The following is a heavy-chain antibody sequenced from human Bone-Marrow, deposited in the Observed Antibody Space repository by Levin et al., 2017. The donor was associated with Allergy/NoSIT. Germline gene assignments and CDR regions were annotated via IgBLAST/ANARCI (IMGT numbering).Heavy chain of an antibody. CDR3: ARDNFEEQWKGLDL. D-gene: IGHD6-19*01. Sequence: GESLKISCAASGFTFSRFSMHWVRQAPGKGLEWVAVIPYEGSNNNYADSVKGRFTISRDNSKNTLYLHMNSLRGEDTAVYYCARDNFEEQWKGLDLWGRGTLVTVSS. V-gene: IGHV3-30*03. J-gene: IGHJ2*01. CDR2: IPYEGSNN. CDR1: GFTFSRFS.